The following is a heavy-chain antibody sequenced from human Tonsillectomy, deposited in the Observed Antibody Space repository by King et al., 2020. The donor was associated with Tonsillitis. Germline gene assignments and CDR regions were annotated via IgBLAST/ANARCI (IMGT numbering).Heavy chain of an antibody. Sequence: QLQESGPGLVKPSETLSLTCTVSGGSISSYYWSWIRQPPGKGLEWIGYIYYSGSTNYNPSLKSRVTISVDTSKNQFSLKLSSVTAADTAVYYCASWNYDILTCYYNGYFGYWGQGTLVTGSS. J-gene: IGHJ4*02. D-gene: IGHD3-9*01. CDR2: IYYSGST. CDR3: ASWNYDILTCYYNGYFGY. CDR1: GGSISSYY. V-gene: IGHV4-59*01.